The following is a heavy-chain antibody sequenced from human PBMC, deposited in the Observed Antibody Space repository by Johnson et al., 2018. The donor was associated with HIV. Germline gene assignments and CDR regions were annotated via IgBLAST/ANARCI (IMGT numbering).Heavy chain of an antibody. J-gene: IGHJ3*02. CDR3: ARSGRIHNNGWYWGGAFDI. CDR2: ISYDESNK. CDR1: SYA. Sequence: SYAMHWVRQAPGKGLEWVAVISYDESNKDYADSVKGRFTISRDNSKNTLYLQMNSLRAEDTAVYYCARSGRIHNNGWYWGGAFDIWGQGTMVTVSS. D-gene: IGHD6-19*01. V-gene: IGHV3-30-3*01.